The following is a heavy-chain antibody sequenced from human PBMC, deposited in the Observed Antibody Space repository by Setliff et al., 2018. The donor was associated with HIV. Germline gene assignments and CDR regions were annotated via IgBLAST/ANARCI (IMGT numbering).Heavy chain of an antibody. CDR3: VRHGYYYDFIDI. V-gene: IGHV4-4*09. CDR2: IYSSGST. D-gene: IGHD3-22*01. CDR1: GGSISGYY. J-gene: IGHJ3*02. Sequence: SETLSLTCTVSGGSISGYYWGWIRQSPGKGLEWIGYIYSSGSTNFNPSLKSRVTLSIDTSKNQFSLNLTSMTAADTAVYFCVRHGYYYDFIDIWGQGTVVTVSS.